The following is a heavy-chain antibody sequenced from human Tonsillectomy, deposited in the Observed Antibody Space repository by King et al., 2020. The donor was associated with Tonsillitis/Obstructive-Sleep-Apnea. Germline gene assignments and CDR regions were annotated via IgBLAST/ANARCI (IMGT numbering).Heavy chain of an antibody. D-gene: IGHD3-3*01. J-gene: IGHJ4*02. CDR1: GFTFSDYY. V-gene: IGHV3-11*01. Sequence: QLVQSGGGLVKPGGSLRLSCAASGFTFSDYYMSWIRQAPGKGLEWISYITNNGNILYYADSVRGRFTISRDNAKNSLYLQMHSLRDDDTAVYYCARATPYYDFWSGSCDNWGQGILVTVSS. CDR2: ITNNGNIL. CDR3: ARATPYYDFWSGSCDN.